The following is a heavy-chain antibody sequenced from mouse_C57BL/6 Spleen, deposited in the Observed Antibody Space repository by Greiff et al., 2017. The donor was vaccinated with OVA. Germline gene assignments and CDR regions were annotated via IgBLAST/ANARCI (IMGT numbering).Heavy chain of an antibody. CDR3: ARWDPTVVPTYAMDH. CDR1: GYTFTSYW. V-gene: IGHV1-55*01. J-gene: IGHJ4*01. CDR2: IYPGSGST. Sequence: QVQLQQPVAELVMPVASPKKSCKAPGYTFTSYWLTWVKQSPGQGLEWIGDIYPGSGSTNYNEKFKSKATLTVDTSSSTAYMQLSSLTSEDSAVYYCARWDPTVVPTYAMDHSGQRTSAIISS. D-gene: IGHD1-1*01.